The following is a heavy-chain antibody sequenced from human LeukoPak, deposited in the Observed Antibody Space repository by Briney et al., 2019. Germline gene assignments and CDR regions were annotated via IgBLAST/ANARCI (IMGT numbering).Heavy chain of an antibody. CDR3: AMDDDSSGYCDY. CDR1: GLSVSSNY. V-gene: IGHV3-21*01. D-gene: IGHD3-22*01. J-gene: IGHJ4*02. Sequence: PGGSLRLSCTPSGLSVSSNYMNWVRQAPGKGLEWVSSISSSSSYIYYADSVKGRFTISRDNAKNSLYLQMNSLRAEDTAVYYCAMDDDSSGYCDYWGQGTLVTVSS. CDR2: ISSSSSYI.